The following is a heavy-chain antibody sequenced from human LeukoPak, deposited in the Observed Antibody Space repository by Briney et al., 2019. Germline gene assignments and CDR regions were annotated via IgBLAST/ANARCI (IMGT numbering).Heavy chain of an antibody. CDR1: GDTFTSYG. J-gene: IGHJ5*02. V-gene: IGHV1-18*01. Sequence: GASVKVSCKASGDTFTSYGISWVRQAPGQGLEWMGWISAYNGNTNYAQKLQGRVTMTTDTSTSTAYMELRSLRSDDTAVYYCARNVGIAAAGTGWFDPWGQGTLVTVSS. D-gene: IGHD6-13*01. CDR3: ARNVGIAAAGTGWFDP. CDR2: ISAYNGNT.